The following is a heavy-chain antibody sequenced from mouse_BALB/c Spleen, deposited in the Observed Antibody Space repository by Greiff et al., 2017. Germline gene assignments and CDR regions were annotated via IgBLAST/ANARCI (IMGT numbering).Heavy chain of an antibody. D-gene: IGHD1-1*01. Sequence: EVKLVESGGGLVKPGGSRKLSCAASGFTFSSFGMHWVRQAPEKGLEWVAYISSGSSTIYYADTVKGRFTISRDNPKNTLFLQMTSLRSEDTAMYYCARSPVVAPFDYWGQGTTLTVSS. V-gene: IGHV5-17*02. CDR3: ARSPVVAPFDY. CDR2: ISSGSSTI. J-gene: IGHJ2*01. CDR1: GFTFSSFG.